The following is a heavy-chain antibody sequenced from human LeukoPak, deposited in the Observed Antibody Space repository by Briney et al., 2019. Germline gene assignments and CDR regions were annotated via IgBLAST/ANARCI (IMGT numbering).Heavy chain of an antibody. V-gene: IGHV3-21*01. Sequence: GGSLRLSCAASGFTFSSYSMNWVRQAPGKGLEWVSSISSSSSYIYYADSVKGRFTISRDNAKNSLYLQMNSLRAEDTAVYYCARIWGGSVYAMEYYYMDVWGKGTAVTVSS. J-gene: IGHJ6*03. CDR3: ARIWGGSVYAMEYYYMDV. D-gene: IGHD2-8*01. CDR1: GFTFSSYS. CDR2: ISSSSSYI.